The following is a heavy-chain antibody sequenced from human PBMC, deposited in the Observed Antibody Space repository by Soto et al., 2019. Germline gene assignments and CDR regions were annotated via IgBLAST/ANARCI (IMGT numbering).Heavy chain of an antibody. Sequence: PGGSLRLSCTASGFTFSDYYMSWIRQAPGKGLEWVSYISRSSSYTNYADSVKGRFTISRDNAKNSLYLQMNSLRAEDTAVYYCARGRYYYDSSGYYYFDYWGQGSLVTVSS. CDR2: ISRSSSYT. J-gene: IGHJ4*02. D-gene: IGHD3-22*01. CDR1: GFTFSDYY. V-gene: IGHV3-11*06. CDR3: ARGRYYYDSSGYYYFDY.